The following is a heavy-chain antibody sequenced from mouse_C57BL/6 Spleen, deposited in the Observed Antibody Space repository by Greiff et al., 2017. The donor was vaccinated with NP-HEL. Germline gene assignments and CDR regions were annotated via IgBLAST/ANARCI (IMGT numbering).Heavy chain of an antibody. CDR1: GYTFTDYY. CDR2: INPNNGGT. Sequence: VQLQQSGPELVKPGASVKISCKASGYTFTDYYMNWVKQSHGKSLEWIGDINPNNGGTSYNQKFKGKATLTVDKSSSTAYMELRGLTSEDSAVYYCARETGTFDYWGKGTTLTVSS. J-gene: IGHJ2*01. V-gene: IGHV1-26*01. D-gene: IGHD4-1*01. CDR3: ARETGTFDY.